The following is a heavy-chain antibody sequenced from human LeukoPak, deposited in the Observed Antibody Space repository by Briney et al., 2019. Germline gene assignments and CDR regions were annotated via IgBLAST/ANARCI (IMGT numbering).Heavy chain of an antibody. CDR1: GGSFSGYY. CDR2: INHSGST. J-gene: IGHJ4*02. CDR3: ARVRPLYYYGSGSPYFDY. V-gene: IGHV4-34*01. D-gene: IGHD3-10*01. Sequence: SETLSLTCAVYGGSFSGYYWSWIRQPPGKGLEWIGEINHSGSTSYNPSLKSRVTISVDTSKNQFSLKLSSVTAADTAVYYCARVRPLYYYGSGSPYFDYWGQGTLVTVSS.